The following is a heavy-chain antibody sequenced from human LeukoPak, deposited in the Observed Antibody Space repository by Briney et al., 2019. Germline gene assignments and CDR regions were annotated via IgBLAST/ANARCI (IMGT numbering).Heavy chain of an antibody. D-gene: IGHD5-18*01. CDR1: GGSISSYY. J-gene: IGHJ4*02. Sequence: SETLSLTCTVSGGSISSYYWSWIRQPPGKGLEWIGYIYYSGSTNYNPSLKSRVTISVDTSKNQFSLKLSSVTAADTAVYYCARQDVVGGYNYGLVYWGQGTLVTVSS. V-gene: IGHV4-59*01. CDR2: IYYSGST. CDR3: ARQDVVGGYNYGLVY.